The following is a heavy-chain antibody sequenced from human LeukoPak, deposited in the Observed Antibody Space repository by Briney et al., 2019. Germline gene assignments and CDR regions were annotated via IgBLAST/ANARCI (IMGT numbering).Heavy chain of an antibody. CDR1: GFTFSTYG. D-gene: IGHD2-15*01. V-gene: IGHV3-30*02. CDR3: AKARVVVAATTYCIDY. J-gene: IGHJ4*02. Sequence: PGGSPRLSCAASGFTFSTYGMYWVRQAPGKGLEWVAFIRYDGSDKYYGDSVKGRFTISRDNSKNTLYLQMDSLRAEDTAVYYCAKARVVVAATTYCIDYWGQGTLVTVSS. CDR2: IRYDGSDK.